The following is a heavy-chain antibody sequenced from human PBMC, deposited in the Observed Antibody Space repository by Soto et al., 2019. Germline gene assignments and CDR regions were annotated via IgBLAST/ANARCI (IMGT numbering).Heavy chain of an antibody. D-gene: IGHD1-26*01. CDR2: FYYSENT. J-gene: IGHJ5*02. V-gene: IGHV4-39*01. CDR3: ATQEVGGSYVYTFDP. Sequence: SETLSLTCSVSGGSISSKSYSWGWIRQPPGKGLEWIGTFYYSENTYYNPSLKSRVTISVDTSKNQFSLKLSSVTAADTAVYYCATQEVGGSYVYTFDPWGQGTLVTVSS. CDR1: GGSISSKSYS.